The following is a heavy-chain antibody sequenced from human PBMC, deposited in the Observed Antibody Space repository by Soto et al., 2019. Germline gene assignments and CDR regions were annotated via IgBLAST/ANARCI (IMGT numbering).Heavy chain of an antibody. D-gene: IGHD6-13*01. CDR1: GGTFSSYA. J-gene: IGHJ6*02. Sequence: QVQLVQSGAEVKKPGSSVKVSCKASGGTFSSYAISWVRQAPGQGLEWMGGIIPIFGTANYAQKFQGRVTITADESTSTAYMELSSLRSEDTAVYYCASPMSESSIWYGHYYYYYGMDVWGQGTTVTVSS. CDR2: IIPIFGTA. V-gene: IGHV1-69*12. CDR3: ASPMSESSIWYGHYYYYYGMDV.